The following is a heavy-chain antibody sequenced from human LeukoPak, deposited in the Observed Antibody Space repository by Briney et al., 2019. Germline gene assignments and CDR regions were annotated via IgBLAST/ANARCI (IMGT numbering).Heavy chain of an antibody. J-gene: IGHJ4*02. CDR2: ISSSGSTI. CDR1: GFTFSDYY. D-gene: IGHD3-10*01. V-gene: IGHV3-11*01. CDR3: VSAFGELSFDY. Sequence: GSLRLSCAASGFTFSDYYMSWIRQAPGKGLEWVSYISSSGSTIYYADSVKGRFTISRDNAKNSLYLQMNSLRAEDTAVYYCVSAFGELSFDYWGQGTLVTVSS.